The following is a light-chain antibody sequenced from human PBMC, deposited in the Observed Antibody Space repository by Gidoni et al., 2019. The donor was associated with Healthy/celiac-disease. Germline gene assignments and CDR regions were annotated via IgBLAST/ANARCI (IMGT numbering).Light chain of an antibody. CDR2: GAS. V-gene: IGKV3-20*01. Sequence: DIVSILSPCTLSLSPGESATLSCMDSQSVSSSSLSCYQQKPGQAPRLLIYGASSRATGSPDRCSGSGSGTDFTLTISRLEPEDVAVYYCQQYGSSPPITFGQGTRLEIK. CDR1: QSVSSSS. J-gene: IGKJ5*01. CDR3: QQYGSSPPIT.